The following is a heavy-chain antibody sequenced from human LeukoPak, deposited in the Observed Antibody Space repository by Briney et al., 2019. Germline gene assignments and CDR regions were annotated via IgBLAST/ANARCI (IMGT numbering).Heavy chain of an antibody. J-gene: IGHJ6*03. Sequence: ASVKVSCKVSGYTLTELSMHWVRQAPGKGLEWMGGFDPEDGETIYAQKFQGRVTMTEDTSTDTAYMELSSLRSEDTAVYYCATSKNDILTGYYYYYYMDVWGKGTTVTVSS. CDR3: ATSKNDILTGYYYYYYMDV. V-gene: IGHV1-24*01. D-gene: IGHD3-9*01. CDR2: FDPEDGET. CDR1: GYTLTELS.